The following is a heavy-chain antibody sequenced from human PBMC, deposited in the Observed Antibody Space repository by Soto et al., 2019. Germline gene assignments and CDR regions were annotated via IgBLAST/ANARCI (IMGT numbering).Heavy chain of an antibody. Sequence: QVQLVQSGAEVKTPGASVKVSCKASGYTFATYDINWVRQAPGQGLEWMGWMNPNSGNTGYAQKFQGRLTMTRDTALSVANMGLSSLRNEDTAVYYCARGDGYNFTWLDSWGQGTLVTVSA. CDR2: MNPNSGNT. CDR3: ARGDGYNFTWLDS. V-gene: IGHV1-8*01. CDR1: GYTFATYD. J-gene: IGHJ5*01. D-gene: IGHD2-21*01.